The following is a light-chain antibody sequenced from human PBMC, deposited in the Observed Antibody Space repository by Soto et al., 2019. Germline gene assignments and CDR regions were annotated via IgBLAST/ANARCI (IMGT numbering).Light chain of an antibody. CDR2: ENN. J-gene: IGLJ1*01. CDR3: QSSDSSLSGYV. V-gene: IGLV1-40*01. Sequence: QSVLTQPPSVSEAPGQRVTISCTGSSSNIGAGYEAHWYQQVPGTAPKLLIYENNNRPSGVPDRFSGSKSGTSASLAITGLQAEDEADYYCQSSDSSLSGYVFGTGTKLTVL. CDR1: SSNIGAGYE.